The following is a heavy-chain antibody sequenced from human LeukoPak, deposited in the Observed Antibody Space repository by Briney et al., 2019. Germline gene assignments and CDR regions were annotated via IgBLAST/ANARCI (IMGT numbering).Heavy chain of an antibody. CDR3: ARDTPTNAFDI. V-gene: IGHV5-51*01. CDR1: GYSFTSYW. CDR2: IYPGDSDT. J-gene: IGHJ3*02. D-gene: IGHD5-18*01. Sequence: GESLKISCKGSGYSFTSYWIGWVRQVSGKGLEWMGIIYPGDSDTRYSPSFQGQVTISVDKSISTAYLHWSSLKASDTAMYYCARDTPTNAFDIWGQGTMVTVSS.